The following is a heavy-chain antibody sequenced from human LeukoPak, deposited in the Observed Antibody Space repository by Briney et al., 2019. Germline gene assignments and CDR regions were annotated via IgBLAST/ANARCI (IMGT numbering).Heavy chain of an antibody. Sequence: MSSETLSLTCTVSGGSVRSDSNYWSWIRQPPGKGLEWIGYISYSGSTNYSPSLKSRVTMSVDTSKNQFSLTLSSVTAADTAVYYCARVRPDYDILTGFGMDVWGQGTTVTVSS. D-gene: IGHD3-9*01. V-gene: IGHV4-61*01. CDR1: GGSVRSDSNY. CDR3: ARVRPDYDILTGFGMDV. J-gene: IGHJ6*02. CDR2: ISYSGST.